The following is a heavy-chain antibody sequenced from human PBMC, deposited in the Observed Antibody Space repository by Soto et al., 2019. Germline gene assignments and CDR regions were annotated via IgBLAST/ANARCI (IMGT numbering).Heavy chain of an antibody. CDR1: GFTFSNYA. CDR3: ARDLRSSGCY. CDR2: ISYDGSNR. D-gene: IGHD6-19*01. Sequence: QVQLVESGGGVIQPGGSLRLSCAASGFTFSNYAMHWVRQAPGKGLEWVAFISYDGSNRYYGDSVKGRFTSSRDNSKNTLFLQMNSLRGDDTAVYYCARDLRSSGCYWGQGTLVTVSS. J-gene: IGHJ4*02. V-gene: IGHV3-30-3*01.